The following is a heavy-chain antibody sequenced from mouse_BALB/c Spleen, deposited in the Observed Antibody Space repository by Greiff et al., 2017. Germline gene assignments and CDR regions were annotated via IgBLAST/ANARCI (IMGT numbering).Heavy chain of an antibody. J-gene: IGHJ3*01. CDR3: ARQWDDYDEAWFAY. CDR1: GFTFSSYT. D-gene: IGHD2-4*01. Sequence: EVKLVESGGGLVQPGGSLKLSCAASGFTFSSYTMSWVRQTPEKRLEWVAYISNGGGSTYYPDTVKGRFTISRDNAKNTLYLQMSSLKSEDTAMYYCARQWDDYDEAWFAYWGQGTPVTVSA. CDR2: ISNGGGST. V-gene: IGHV5-12-2*01.